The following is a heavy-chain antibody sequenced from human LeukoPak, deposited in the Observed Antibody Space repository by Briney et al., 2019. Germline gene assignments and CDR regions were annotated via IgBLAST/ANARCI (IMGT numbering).Heavy chain of an antibody. CDR1: GFTFSSYE. D-gene: IGHD2-2*01. Sequence: QPGGSLRLSCAASGFTFSSYEMNWLRQAPGKGLEWVSYISSSGSTIYYADSVKGRFTISRDNAKNSLYLQMNSLRAEDTAVYYCAREGCSSTSCYANYYYMDVWGKGTTVTVSS. CDR3: AREGCSSTSCYANYYYMDV. CDR2: ISSSGSTI. V-gene: IGHV3-48*03. J-gene: IGHJ6*03.